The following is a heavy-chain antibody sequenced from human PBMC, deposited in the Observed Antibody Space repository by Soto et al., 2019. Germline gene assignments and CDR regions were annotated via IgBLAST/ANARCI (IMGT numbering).Heavy chain of an antibody. CDR2: IRDSDSGGST. CDR3: AKVRVGIDVDFDY. J-gene: IGHJ4*02. Sequence: GGSLRLSCAASGFTFSNSAMTWVRQAPAKGLEWVSTIRDSDSGGSTFYADSVKGRFTISRDDSKNTLYLQMSSLRAEDTAMYYCAKVRVGIDVDFDYWGQGALVTVSS. D-gene: IGHD2-21*01. V-gene: IGHV3-23*01. CDR1: GFTFSNSA.